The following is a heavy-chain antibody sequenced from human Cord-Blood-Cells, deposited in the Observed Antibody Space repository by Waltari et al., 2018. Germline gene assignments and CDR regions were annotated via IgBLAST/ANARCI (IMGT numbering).Heavy chain of an antibody. CDR1: GLTFTSSA. J-gene: IGHJ4*02. V-gene: IGHV1-58*02. D-gene: IGHD3-10*01. CDR2: IVVGSGNT. CDR3: AAAGSGSYYYFDY. Sequence: QMQLVQSAPEVKKPGTSVKVSCQASGLTFTSSAMHSVRQARGQRLEWIGWIVVGSGNTNYAQKFQERVTITRDMSTSTAYMELSSLRSEDTAVYYCAAAGSGSYYYFDYWGQGTLVTVSS.